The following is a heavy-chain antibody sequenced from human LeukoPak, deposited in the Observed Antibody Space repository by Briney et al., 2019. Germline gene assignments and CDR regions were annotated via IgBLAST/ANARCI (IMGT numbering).Heavy chain of an antibody. J-gene: IGHJ5*02. Sequence: SETLSLTCTVSGGSISSYYWSWIRQPAGKGLEWIGRIYTSGSTNYNPSLKSRVTMSVDTSKNQFSLKLSSVTAADTAVCYRARDLRYYYDSSGYLDWFDPWGQGTLVTVSS. CDR1: GGSISSYY. V-gene: IGHV4-4*07. CDR2: IYTSGST. CDR3: ARDLRYYYDSSGYLDWFDP. D-gene: IGHD3-22*01.